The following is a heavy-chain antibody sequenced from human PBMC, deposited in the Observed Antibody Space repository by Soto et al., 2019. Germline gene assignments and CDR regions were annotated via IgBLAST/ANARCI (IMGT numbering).Heavy chain of an antibody. V-gene: IGHV1-69*12. D-gene: IGHD3-16*02. J-gene: IGHJ6*02. CDR2: IIPIFGTA. CDR1: GGTFTSYA. Sequence: QVQLVQSGAEVKKPGSSVKVSCKASGGTFTSYAISWVRQAPGQGFEWVGGIIPIFGTADYAQKFQGRVTITADESTSTAYMELSSLRSEDTAVYYCATMKGGYQSYYYGMVVWGQGTTVTVSS. CDR3: ATMKGGYQSYYYGMVV.